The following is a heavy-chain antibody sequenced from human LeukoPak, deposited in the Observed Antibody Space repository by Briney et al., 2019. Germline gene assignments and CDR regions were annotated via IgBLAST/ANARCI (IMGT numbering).Heavy chain of an antibody. Sequence: GGSLRLSCAASGFTFSSYGMHWVRQAPGKGLEWVAVIWYDGSNKYYADSVKRGFTISRDNSKNTLYLQMNSLRAEDTAVYYCARDRGLRYFDYWGQGTLVTVSS. D-gene: IGHD3-9*01. CDR3: ARDRGLRYFDY. CDR1: GFTFSSYG. J-gene: IGHJ4*02. CDR2: IWYDGSNK. V-gene: IGHV3-33*01.